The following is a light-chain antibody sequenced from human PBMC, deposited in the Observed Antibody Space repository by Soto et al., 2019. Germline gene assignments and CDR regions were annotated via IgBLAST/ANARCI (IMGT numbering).Light chain of an antibody. V-gene: IGLV7-43*01. Sequence: QTVVTQEPSLTVSPGGTVTLTCASSTGAVTSGYYPNWFQQKPGQAPRALIYSTSNKPSWTPARFSGSLLGSKAALTLSGVQHEDEAYYYCLIYDGGTQVFGRGTKLTVL. CDR2: STS. CDR3: LIYDGGTQV. J-gene: IGLJ2*01. CDR1: TGAVTSGYY.